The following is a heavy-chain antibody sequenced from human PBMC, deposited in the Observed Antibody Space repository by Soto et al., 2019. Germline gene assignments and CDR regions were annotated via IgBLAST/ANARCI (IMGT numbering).Heavy chain of an antibody. Sequence: EVQLVESGGGLVKPGGSLRLSCAASGFTFSLYSMNWVRQAPGKGLEWVASISDSGAYIYYADSVKGRFTISRDNAKNSLYLQMNRLRAEDTAVYYCARDVANGRHSYVYWGQGTLVTVSS. D-gene: IGHD2-8*01. J-gene: IGHJ4*02. CDR3: ARDVANGRHSYVY. CDR1: GFTFSLYS. V-gene: IGHV3-21*01. CDR2: ISDSGAYI.